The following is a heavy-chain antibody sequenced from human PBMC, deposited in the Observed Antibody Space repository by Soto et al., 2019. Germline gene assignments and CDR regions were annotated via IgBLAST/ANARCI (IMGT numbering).Heavy chain of an antibody. V-gene: IGHV1-2*04. D-gene: IGHD2-2*01. CDR1: GYTFTGYY. Sequence: ASVKVSCKASGYTFTGYYMHWVRQAPGQGLEWMGWINPNSGGTNYAQKFQGWVTMTRDTSISTAYMELSRLRSDDTAVYYCARGRPTIVVVPAAMLFAFDIWGQGTMVTVSS. CDR2: INPNSGGT. J-gene: IGHJ3*02. CDR3: ARGRPTIVVVPAAMLFAFDI.